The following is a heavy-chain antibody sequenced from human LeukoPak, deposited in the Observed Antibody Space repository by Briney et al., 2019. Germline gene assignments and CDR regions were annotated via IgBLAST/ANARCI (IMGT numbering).Heavy chain of an antibody. D-gene: IGHD3-3*01. J-gene: IGHJ4*02. V-gene: IGHV4-59*08. Sequence: RPSETLSLTCTVSGGSISSYYWSWIRQPPGKGLEWIGYIYYSGSTNYNPSLKSRVTISVDTSKNQFSLKLSSVTAADTAVYYCARRAHDDFWSGYYFDYWGQGTLVTVSS. CDR2: IYYSGST. CDR3: ARRAHDDFWSGYYFDY. CDR1: GGSISSYY.